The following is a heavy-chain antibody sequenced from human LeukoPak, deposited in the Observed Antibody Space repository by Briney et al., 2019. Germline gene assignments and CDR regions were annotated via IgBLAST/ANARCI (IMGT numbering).Heavy chain of an antibody. CDR1: GYTFTGYY. Sequence: ASVKVSCKASGYTFTGYYMHWVRQAPGEGGERMGRIKTKSGGTNDAQKFQRRVTMTRDTSISTAYMELSRLRSDDTALYYCARRRGEPNIFDYWGQGTLVTVSS. CDR2: IKTKSGGT. V-gene: IGHV1-2*06. CDR3: ARRRGEPNIFDY. D-gene: IGHD3-16*01. J-gene: IGHJ4*02.